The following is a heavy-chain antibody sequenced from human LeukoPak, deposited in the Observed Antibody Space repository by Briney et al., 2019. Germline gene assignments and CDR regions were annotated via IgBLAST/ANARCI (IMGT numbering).Heavy chain of an antibody. CDR1: GFTFSSYA. D-gene: IGHD6-19*01. CDR3: AKDSSGWYMYYFDY. V-gene: IGHV3-23*01. J-gene: IGHJ4*02. Sequence: PGGSLRLSCAASGFTFSSYAMSWVRQAPGKGLEWVSAISGSGGSTYYADSVKGQFTISRDNSKNTLYLQMNSLRAEDTAVYYCAKDSSGWYMYYFDYWGQGALVTVSS. CDR2: ISGSGGST.